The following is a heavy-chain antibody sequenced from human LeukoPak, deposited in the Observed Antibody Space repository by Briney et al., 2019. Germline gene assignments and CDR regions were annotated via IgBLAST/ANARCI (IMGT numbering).Heavy chain of an antibody. V-gene: IGHV4-61*02. J-gene: IGHJ4*02. Sequence: PSQTLSLTCTVSGGSISSGSYYWSWIRQPAGKGLEWIGRIYTSGGTNYNPSLKSRVTISLDTSKNQFSLKLSSVTAADTAEYYCARGDFWSGYYFYWGQGTLVTVSS. D-gene: IGHD3-3*01. CDR3: ARGDFWSGYYFY. CDR2: IYTSGGT. CDR1: GGSISSGSYY.